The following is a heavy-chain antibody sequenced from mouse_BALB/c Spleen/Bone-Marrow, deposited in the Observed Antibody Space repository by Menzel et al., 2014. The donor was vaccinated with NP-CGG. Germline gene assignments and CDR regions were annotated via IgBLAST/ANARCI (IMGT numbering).Heavy chain of an antibody. CDR1: GFNIKDTY. CDR2: IEPANGNT. Sequence: EVKLVDSGAELVKPGASVKLSCTASGFNIKDTYMHWVRQRPEQGLEWIGRIEPANGNTKYDPKFQGKATITADTSSNTAYLQLSSLTSEDTAVYYCASYYYGRSSFTYWGQGTLVTVSA. CDR3: ASYYYGRSSFTY. D-gene: IGHD1-1*01. J-gene: IGHJ3*01. V-gene: IGHV14-3*02.